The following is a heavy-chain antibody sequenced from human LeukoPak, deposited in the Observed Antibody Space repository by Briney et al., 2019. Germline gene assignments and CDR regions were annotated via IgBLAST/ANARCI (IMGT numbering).Heavy chain of an antibody. CDR2: INHSGST. Sequence: PGGSLRLSCAVSGLTLSNYGMSWVRQPPGKGLEWIGEINHSGSTNYNPSLKSRVTISVATSKNQFSLKLSSVTAADTAVYYCARASRRITMIVVVNPPWGLLDYWGQGTLVTVSS. J-gene: IGHJ4*02. D-gene: IGHD3-22*01. CDR1: GLTLSNYG. V-gene: IGHV4-34*01. CDR3: ARASRRITMIVVVNPPWGLLDY.